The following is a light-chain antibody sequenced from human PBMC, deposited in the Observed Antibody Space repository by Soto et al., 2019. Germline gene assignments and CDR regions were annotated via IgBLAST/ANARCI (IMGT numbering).Light chain of an antibody. Sequence: DIEVTQSPSSLSASLGDSVTLSCKTSQRIDSNIHWYQHQPGKAPKLLIYAASTLQDGVPSRFSGGGSGTAFSLIITGLQPEDSAAYYCQQTYTSVATFGQGTKV. V-gene: IGKV1-39*01. CDR3: QQTYTSVAT. CDR1: QRIDSN. CDR2: AAS. J-gene: IGKJ1*01.